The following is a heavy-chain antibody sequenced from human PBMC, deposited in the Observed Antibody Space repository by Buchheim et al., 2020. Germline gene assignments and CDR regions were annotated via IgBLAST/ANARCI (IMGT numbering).Heavy chain of an antibody. V-gene: IGHV3-33*01. CDR2: IWNDGTNK. J-gene: IGHJ4*02. D-gene: IGHD6-19*01. CDR3: ARSVRGLDSSGLIDY. CDR1: GFTFNMYG. Sequence: QVQLVESGGGVVQPGRSLRLSCVVSGFTFNMYGMHWVRQAPGKGLEWVAVIWNDGTNKWYGDPVKGRFTISRDNSKNTLYLQMYTLRAEDTAVYYCARSVRGLDSSGLIDYWGQGTL.